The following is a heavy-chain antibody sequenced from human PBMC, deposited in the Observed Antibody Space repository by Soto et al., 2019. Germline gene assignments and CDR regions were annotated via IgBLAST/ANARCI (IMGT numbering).Heavy chain of an antibody. CDR3: ARWLHHRFSY. D-gene: IGHD5-12*01. Sequence: QVQLVQSGGGVVQPGRSLRLSCATSGFTFSNYGMHWVRQAPGKGLEWVAFIWYDGSKTYYADSVKGRFTISRDDYNNTLYLQLSSMRAEDAAVYYCARWLHHRFSYWGQGNLVTVSS. CDR2: IWYDGSKT. J-gene: IGHJ4*02. CDR1: GFTFSNYG. V-gene: IGHV3-33*01.